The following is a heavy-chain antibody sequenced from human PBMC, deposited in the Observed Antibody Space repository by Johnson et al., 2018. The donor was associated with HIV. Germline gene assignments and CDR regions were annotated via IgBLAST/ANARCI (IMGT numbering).Heavy chain of an antibody. J-gene: IGHJ3*02. D-gene: IGHD3-10*01. CDR2: ISWNSGSI. V-gene: IGHV3-9*01. CDR1: GFTFDDYA. CDR3: ARDLLSSHLYAFDI. Sequence: VQLVESGGGLVQPGRSLRLSCAASGFTFDDYAMHWVRQVPGKGLEWVSGISWNSGSIGYADSVKGRFTISRDNSKNTLYLQMNSLRAEDTAVYYCARDLLSSHLYAFDIWGQGTMVTVSS.